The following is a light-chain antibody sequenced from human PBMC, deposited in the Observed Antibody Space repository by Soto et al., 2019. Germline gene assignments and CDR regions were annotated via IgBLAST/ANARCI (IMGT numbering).Light chain of an antibody. CDR1: SGHSNFA. V-gene: IGLV4-69*01. J-gene: IGLJ3*02. CDR2: LNSDGSH. CDR3: QTWGTGSVV. Sequence: QSVLTQSPSASASLGASVKLTCTLSSGHSNFAIAWHQQQPEKGPRYLVKLNSDGSHIKGDGIPDRFSGSSSGAERYLTISSLQSEDEADYYCQTWGTGSVVFGGGTKVTVL.